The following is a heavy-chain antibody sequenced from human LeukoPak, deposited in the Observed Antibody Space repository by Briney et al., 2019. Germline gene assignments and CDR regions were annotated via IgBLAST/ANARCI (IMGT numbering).Heavy chain of an antibody. CDR2: ITGDCKYI. J-gene: IGHJ4*02. Sequence: GGSLRLSCAASGFIFKIYTMTWVRQAPGKGLEWVSSITGDCKYITYADSVKGRFTISRDNAKNSLYLQVASLRGDDTATYYCAREGNDYYYDQWGQGTLVTVSP. D-gene: IGHD3-16*01. V-gene: IGHV3-21*01. CDR3: AREGNDYYYDQ. CDR1: GFIFKIYT.